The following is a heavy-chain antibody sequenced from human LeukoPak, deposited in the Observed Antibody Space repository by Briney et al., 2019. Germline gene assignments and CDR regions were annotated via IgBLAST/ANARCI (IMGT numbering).Heavy chain of an antibody. CDR2: ISPEGGDT. J-gene: IGHJ4*02. Sequence: ASVKVSCKASGYTFSDYLMHWVRQAPGQGLEWMGWISPEGGDTHYAQRFQGRVTMTRDTSISAAYMELTSLSSDDTAVYYCARNYGHNSKYFDLWGQGTLVTVSS. CDR1: GYTFSDYL. CDR3: ARNYGHNSKYFDL. V-gene: IGHV1-2*02. D-gene: IGHD4-17*01.